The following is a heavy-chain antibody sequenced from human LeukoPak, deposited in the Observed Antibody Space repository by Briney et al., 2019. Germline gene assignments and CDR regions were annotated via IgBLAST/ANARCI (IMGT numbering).Heavy chain of an antibody. J-gene: IGHJ4*02. D-gene: IGHD6-19*01. V-gene: IGHV1-3*01. CDR3: ARDLVSSGWPRAGFDY. Sequence: ASVKVSCKASGYTFTSYAMHRVRQAPGQRLEWMGWINAGNGNTKYSQKLQGRVTMTTDTSTSTAYMELRSLRSDDTAVYYCARDLVSSGWPRAGFDYWGQGTLVTVSS. CDR2: INAGNGNT. CDR1: GYTFTSYA.